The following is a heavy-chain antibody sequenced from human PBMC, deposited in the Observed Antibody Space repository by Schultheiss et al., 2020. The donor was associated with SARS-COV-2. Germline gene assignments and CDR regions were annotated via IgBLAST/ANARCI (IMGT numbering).Heavy chain of an antibody. CDR2: TYYRSKWYN. J-gene: IGHJ3*02. CDR1: GDSVSSNSAA. Sequence: SETLSLTCAISGDSVSSNSAAWNWIRQSPSRGLEWLGRTYYRSKWYNDYAVSVKSRITINPDTSKNQFSLQLNSVTPEDTAVYYCARDNIVVVPAAMGGDVAFDIWGKGTMVTVSS. CDR3: ARDNIVVVPAAMGGDVAFDI. V-gene: IGHV6-1*01. D-gene: IGHD2-2*01.